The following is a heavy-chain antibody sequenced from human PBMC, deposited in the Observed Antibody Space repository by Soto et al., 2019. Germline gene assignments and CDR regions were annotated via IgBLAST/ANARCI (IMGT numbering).Heavy chain of an antibody. Sequence: EVQLVQSGAEVKKPGESLRISCKSSGYTFTRYWISWVRQMPGKGLEGMGRIDPSDAHINYSPSLQGHVTMPADKFITTAYLQWSSLTASDTAMYYCARFVGDALDMWGQGTMVTVSS. V-gene: IGHV5-10-1*01. J-gene: IGHJ3*02. CDR1: GYTFTRYW. CDR3: ARFVGDALDM. CDR2: IDPSDAHI. D-gene: IGHD2-21*01.